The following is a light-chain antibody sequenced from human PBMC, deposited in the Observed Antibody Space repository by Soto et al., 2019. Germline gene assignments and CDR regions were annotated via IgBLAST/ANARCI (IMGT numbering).Light chain of an antibody. Sequence: EIVMTPSPVTLSVSPGERVTLSCSASQSVSSNLAWYQQKPGQAPSLLIYGAFTRATGIPARFSGTGSVTEFTLTISSLQSEDFAVYYCQQYRSSPQTFGQGTKV. CDR3: QQYRSSPQT. CDR1: QSVSSN. J-gene: IGKJ1*01. CDR2: GAF. V-gene: IGKV3-15*01.